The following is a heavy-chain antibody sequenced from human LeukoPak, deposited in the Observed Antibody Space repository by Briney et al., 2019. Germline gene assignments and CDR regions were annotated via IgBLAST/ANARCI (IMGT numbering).Heavy chain of an antibody. Sequence: GGSLRLSCAASGFTVDRKHMTWVRLAPGKGLQWISFIYTGGNTYYSDSVKGRFTVSRDTSKNTLYLQMDSLRDEDTGVYRCAARDGGDYPYFDYWGPGTLVTVSS. J-gene: IGHJ4*02. CDR3: AARDGGDYPYFDY. CDR2: IYTGGNT. CDR1: GFTVDRKH. D-gene: IGHD4-17*01. V-gene: IGHV3-66*01.